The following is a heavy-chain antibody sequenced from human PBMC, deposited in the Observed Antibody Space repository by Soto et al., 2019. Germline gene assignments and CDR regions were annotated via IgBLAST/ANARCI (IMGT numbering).Heavy chain of an antibody. CDR3: AKALSISGSCFFHFDS. V-gene: IGHV3-30*18. D-gene: IGHD1-26*01. J-gene: IGHJ4*02. CDR2: IAYDSSVK. Sequence: GGSLRLSCEGSGFEFRKYGIHWVRQAPGKGLEWVAVIAYDSSVKYYADSVKGRFTVSRDNSKNTVHLQMNSLRADDTAVYYSAKALSISGSCFFHFDSWGQGALVPV. CDR1: GFEFRKYG.